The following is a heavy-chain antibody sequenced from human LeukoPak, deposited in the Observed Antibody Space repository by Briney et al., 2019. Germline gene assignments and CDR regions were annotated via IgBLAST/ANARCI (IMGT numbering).Heavy chain of an antibody. CDR3: AELGITMIGGV. CDR2: INWNGGST. J-gene: IGHJ6*04. Sequence: PGGSLRLSCAASGFTFSSYWMSWVRQAPGKGLEWVSGINWNGGSTGYVDSVKGRFTISRDNAKDSLYLQMNSLRAEDTAVYYCAELGITMIGGVWGKGTTVTISS. V-gene: IGHV3-20*04. D-gene: IGHD3-10*02. CDR1: GFTFSSYW.